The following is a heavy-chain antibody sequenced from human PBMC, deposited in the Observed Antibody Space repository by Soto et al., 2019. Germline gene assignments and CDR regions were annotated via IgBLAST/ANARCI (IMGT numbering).Heavy chain of an antibody. CDR1: GGSISSGGYY. Sequence: QVQLQESGPGLVKPSQTLSLTCTVSGGSISSGGYYWSWIRQHPGKGLEWIGYIYYSGSTYDNPSLKSRVATAGATSKNQFPLTLRSVTAASTAGSSCARSPDYWGQGSLVTVSS. J-gene: IGHJ4*02. CDR2: IYYSGST. V-gene: IGHV4-31*03. CDR3: ARSPDY.